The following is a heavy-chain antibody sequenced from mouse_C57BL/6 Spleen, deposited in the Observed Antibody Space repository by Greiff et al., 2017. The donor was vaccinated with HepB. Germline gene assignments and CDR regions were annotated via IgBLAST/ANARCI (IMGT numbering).Heavy chain of an antibody. CDR3: ARRSHYYGSSPYYFDY. CDR2: IYPGDGDT. J-gene: IGHJ2*01. CDR1: GYAFSSYW. V-gene: IGHV1-80*01. D-gene: IGHD1-1*01. Sequence: VQLQQSGAELVKPGASVKISCKASGYAFSSYWMNWVKQRPGKGLEWIGQIYPGDGDTNYNGKFKGKATLTADKSSSTAYLQLSSLTSEDSAVYFCARRSHYYGSSPYYFDYWGQGTTLTVSS.